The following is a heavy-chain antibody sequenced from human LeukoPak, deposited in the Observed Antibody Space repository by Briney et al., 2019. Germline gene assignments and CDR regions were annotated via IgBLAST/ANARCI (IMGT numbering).Heavy chain of an antibody. D-gene: IGHD1-1*01. Sequence: ASVKVSCTTSGYTFSIYGISWVRQAPGQGLEWMGWITAYNGNRLYAQRFQGRITLTTDTSTSTSYMELRSLEYDDTAIYYCARDNDKVVDHWGQGTLVTVSS. J-gene: IGHJ4*01. CDR1: GYTFSIYG. CDR3: ARDNDKVVDH. CDR2: ITAYNGNR. V-gene: IGHV1-18*01.